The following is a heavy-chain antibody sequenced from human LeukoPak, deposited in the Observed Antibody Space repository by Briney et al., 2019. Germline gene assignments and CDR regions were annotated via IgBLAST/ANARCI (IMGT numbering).Heavy chain of an antibody. J-gene: IGHJ3*02. V-gene: IGHV5-51*01. CDR3: ARETTERAFDI. Sequence: RGESLKISCKGSGYGFTRYWIGWVRQMPGKGLEWMGIIYPGDSDTRYSPSFQGQVTISADKSISTAYLQWSSLKASDTAMYYCARETTERAFDIWGQGTMVTVSS. CDR2: IYPGDSDT. D-gene: IGHD4-17*01. CDR1: GYGFTRYW.